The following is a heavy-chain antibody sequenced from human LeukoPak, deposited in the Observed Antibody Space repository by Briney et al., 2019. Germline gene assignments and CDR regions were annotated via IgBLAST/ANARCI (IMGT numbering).Heavy chain of an antibody. Sequence: SETLSLTCTVSGGSISSYYWSWIRQPPGKGLEWIGYIYYSGSTNYNPSLKSRVTISVDTSKSQFSLNLNSVTAADTAIYYCAISGGSSGWYWGQGTLVTVSS. V-gene: IGHV4-59*01. CDR2: IYYSGST. CDR1: GGSISSYY. J-gene: IGHJ4*02. CDR3: AISGGSSGWY. D-gene: IGHD6-19*01.